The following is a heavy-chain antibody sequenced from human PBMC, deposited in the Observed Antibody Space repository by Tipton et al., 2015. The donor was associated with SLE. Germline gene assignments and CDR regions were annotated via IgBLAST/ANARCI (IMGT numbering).Heavy chain of an antibody. CDR1: GGSFSGYY. Sequence: TLSLTCAVYGGSFSGYYWSWIRQPPGKGLEWIGEINHSGSTNYKPSLKSRVTISVDTSKNQFSLKLSSVTAADTAVYYCARGGVAGRGAFDIWGQGTMVTVSS. D-gene: IGHD6-19*01. CDR2: INHSGST. V-gene: IGHV4-34*01. J-gene: IGHJ3*02. CDR3: ARGGVAGRGAFDI.